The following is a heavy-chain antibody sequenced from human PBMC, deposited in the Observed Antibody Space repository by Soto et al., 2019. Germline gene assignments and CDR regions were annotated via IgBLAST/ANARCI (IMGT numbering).Heavy chain of an antibody. Sequence: GGSLRLSCAASGFTFSNYWMHWVRQAPGKGLVWVSRINSDGGSTSYADSVKGRIPISRDNAKKTLYLQMNSLRAEDTAVYYCARMLYSNYPFDYWGQGTLVTVSS. CDR3: ARMLYSNYPFDY. CDR1: GFTFSNYW. J-gene: IGHJ4*02. V-gene: IGHV3-74*01. D-gene: IGHD6-13*01. CDR2: INSDGGST.